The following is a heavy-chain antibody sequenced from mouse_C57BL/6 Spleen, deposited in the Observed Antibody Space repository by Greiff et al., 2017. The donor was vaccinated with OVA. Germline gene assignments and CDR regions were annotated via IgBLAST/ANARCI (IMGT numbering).Heavy chain of an antibody. D-gene: IGHD2-4*01. CDR3: ARHEDDYDVENYAMDY. J-gene: IGHJ4*01. V-gene: IGHV1-62-2*01. Sequence: VKLMESGAELVKPGASVKLSCKASGYTFTEYTIHWVKQRSGQGLEWIGWFYPGSGSIKYNEKFKDKATLTADKSSSTVYMELSRLTSEDSAVYFCARHEDDYDVENYAMDYWGQGTSVTVSS. CDR1: GYTFTEYT. CDR2: FYPGSGSI.